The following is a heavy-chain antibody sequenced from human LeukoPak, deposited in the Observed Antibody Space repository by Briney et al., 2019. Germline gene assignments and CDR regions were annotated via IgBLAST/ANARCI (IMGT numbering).Heavy chain of an antibody. CDR1: GYTFTGYY. Sequence: GASVKVSCKASGYTFTGYYVHWVRQAPGQGLEWMAWINANSGGTNHAQKFQGRVTMTRDTSTSTAYMELSRLRSDDTAVYYCARELGYCSGASCYFKYYGMDVWGQGTTVTVFS. CDR2: INANSGGT. J-gene: IGHJ6*02. D-gene: IGHD2-15*01. CDR3: ARELGYCSGASCYFKYYGMDV. V-gene: IGHV1-2*02.